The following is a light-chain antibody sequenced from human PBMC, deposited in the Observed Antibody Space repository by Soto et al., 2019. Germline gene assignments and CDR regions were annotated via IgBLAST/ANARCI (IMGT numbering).Light chain of an antibody. V-gene: IGKV1-39*01. CDR3: QQYNGWLLT. Sequence: DIQKNQSPSSLSASVGDGFTITCRASQSIASRLNWYQQKPGSAPKLLIYGASTLESGVPSRFSGSGSGTDFTLTISSLQSEDFALYYCQQYNGWLLTFGHVTKV. CDR2: GAS. CDR1: QSIASR. J-gene: IGKJ1*01.